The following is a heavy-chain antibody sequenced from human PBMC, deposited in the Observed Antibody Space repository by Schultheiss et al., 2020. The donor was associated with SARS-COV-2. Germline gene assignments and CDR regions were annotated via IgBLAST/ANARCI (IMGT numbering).Heavy chain of an antibody. D-gene: IGHD5-18*01. Sequence: GSLRLSCTVSGGSISSYYWSWIRQPPGKGLEWIGQIYISGSTNYNPSLKSRVTISVETSTNQFSLKLTSMTAADTAVYYCARDKGGGYNYGGDYWGQGTLVTVSS. CDR3: ARDKGGGYNYGGDY. V-gene: IGHV4-59*01. CDR2: IYISGST. CDR1: GGSISSYY. J-gene: IGHJ4*02.